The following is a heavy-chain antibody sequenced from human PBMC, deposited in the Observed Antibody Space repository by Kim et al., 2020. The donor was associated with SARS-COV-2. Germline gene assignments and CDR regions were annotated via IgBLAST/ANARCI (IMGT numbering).Heavy chain of an antibody. V-gene: IGHV4-59*01. CDR1: GGSISSYY. Sequence: SETLSLTCTVSGGSISSYYWSWIRQPPGKGLERIGYIYYSGSTNYNPSLTGRVTISVDTSKNQFSLKLISVTAADTAVYYCARELYYYCSGGFDPWGQGTLVTVSS. D-gene: IGHD3-10*01. CDR3: ARELYYYCSGGFDP. CDR2: IYYSGST. J-gene: IGHJ5*02.